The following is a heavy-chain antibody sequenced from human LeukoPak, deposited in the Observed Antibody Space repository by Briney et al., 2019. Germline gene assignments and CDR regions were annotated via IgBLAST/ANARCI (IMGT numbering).Heavy chain of an antibody. CDR2: IWYDGSNK. D-gene: IGHD3-10*01. V-gene: IGHV3-33*01. CDR3: ARAPIDGMVSGGFDY. CDR1: GFTFSSYG. Sequence: HTGRSLRLSCAASGFTFSSYGMHWVRQAPGKGLEWVAVIWYDGSNKYYADSVKGRFTISRDNSKNTLYLQMNSLRAEDTAVYYCARAPIDGMVSGGFDYWGQGTLVTVSS. J-gene: IGHJ4*02.